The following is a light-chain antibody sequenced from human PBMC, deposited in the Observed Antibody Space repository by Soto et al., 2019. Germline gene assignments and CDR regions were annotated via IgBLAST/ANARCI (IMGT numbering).Light chain of an antibody. V-gene: IGKV3-20*01. CDR3: QQYGDSPLT. CDR2: AAS. J-gene: IGKJ3*01. CDR1: QSVGKY. Sequence: EIVMTQSPATLSLSPGERATLSCRASQSVGKYLVWYQQKPGQAPRLLIYAASTRAAAVPDRFTGSGSGTDFALTISRLEPEDFGVYYCQQYGDSPLTSGPGTKVDI.